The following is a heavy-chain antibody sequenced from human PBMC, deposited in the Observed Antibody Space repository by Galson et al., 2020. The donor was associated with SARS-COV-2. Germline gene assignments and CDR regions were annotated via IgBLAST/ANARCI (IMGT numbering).Heavy chain of an antibody. Sequence: GGSLRLSCTASGFTFDDYAMGWFRQGPGKGLEWVSFIRSKTYGRTTEYAAYVKGRFTISRDDSKSIVYLEMNSLTTEDTGVYYCTRDRGAAGSTAGYWGQGTQVTVSS. V-gene: IGHV3-49*03. CDR2: IRSKTYGRTT. D-gene: IGHD6-13*01. J-gene: IGHJ4*02. CDR3: TRDRGAAGSTAGY. CDR1: GFTFDDYA.